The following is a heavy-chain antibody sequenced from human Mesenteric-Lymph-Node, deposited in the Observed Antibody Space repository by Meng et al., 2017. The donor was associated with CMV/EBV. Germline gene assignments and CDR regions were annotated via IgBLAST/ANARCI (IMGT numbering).Heavy chain of an antibody. D-gene: IGHD4-23*01. CDR2: INHSGST. Sequence: QVELQQCGAGLFKPSETLSLTCADYGGSFSGYYWSWNRQPPGKGLEWIGEINHSGSTNYNPSLKSRVTISVDTSKNQFSLKLSSVTAADTAVYYCARHQRWLKSEGGFNYWGQGTLVTVSS. CDR1: GGSFSGYY. J-gene: IGHJ4*02. CDR3: ARHQRWLKSEGGFNY. V-gene: IGHV4-34*01.